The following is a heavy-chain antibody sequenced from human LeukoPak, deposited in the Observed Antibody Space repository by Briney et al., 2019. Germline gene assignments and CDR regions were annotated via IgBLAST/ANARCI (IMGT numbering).Heavy chain of an antibody. V-gene: IGHV3-7*01. D-gene: IGHD3-9*01. CDR2: IKQDGSEK. J-gene: IGHJ3*02. Sequence: PGGSLRLSCAASGFTFSSYWMSWVRQAPGKGLEWVANIKQDGSEKYYVDSVKGRFTISRDNAKNSLYLQMNSLRAEDTAVYYCAKDIPDILTGYSYDAFDIWGQGTMATVSS. CDR1: GFTFSSYW. CDR3: AKDIPDILTGYSYDAFDI.